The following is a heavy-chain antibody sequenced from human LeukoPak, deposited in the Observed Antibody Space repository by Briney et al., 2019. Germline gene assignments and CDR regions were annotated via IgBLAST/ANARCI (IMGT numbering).Heavy chain of an antibody. CDR1: GFTFSSYG. V-gene: IGHV3-33*01. Sequence: PGRSLRLSCAASGFTFSSYGMHWVRQAPGKGLEWVAVIWYDGSNKYYADSVKGRFTISRDNSKNTLYLQMNSLRAEDTAVYYCARDLVRGVIGWFDPWGQGTLVTVSS. CDR3: ARDLVRGVIGWFDP. D-gene: IGHD3-10*01. J-gene: IGHJ5*02. CDR2: IWYDGSNK.